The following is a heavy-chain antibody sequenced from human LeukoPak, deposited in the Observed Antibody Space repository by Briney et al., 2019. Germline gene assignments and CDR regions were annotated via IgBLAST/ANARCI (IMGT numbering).Heavy chain of an antibody. CDR2: IYYSGST. J-gene: IGHJ4*02. CDR3: ARDLWLQHYDY. V-gene: IGHV4-39*07. CDR1: GGSISSGSYY. Sequence: PSQTLSLTCTVSGGSISSGSYYWGWIRQPPGKGLEWIGSIYYSGSTYYNPSLKSRVTISVDTSKNQFSLKLSSVTAADTAVYYCARDLWLQHYDYWGQGTLVTVSS. D-gene: IGHD5-18*01.